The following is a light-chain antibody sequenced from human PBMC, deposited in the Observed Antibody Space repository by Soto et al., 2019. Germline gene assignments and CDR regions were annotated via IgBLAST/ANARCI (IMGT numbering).Light chain of an antibody. CDR1: SSDIGGHNY. V-gene: IGLV2-14*01. J-gene: IGLJ2*01. CDR3: ISYTTTSTVI. CDR2: EVS. Sequence: QSALTQPASVSGSRGQSITVSCTGTSSDIGGHNYVSWYQQHPGKVPKLIIYEVSNRPSGVSNRFSGSKSGNTASLTVSGLQAEDEADYYCISYTTTSTVIFGGGTKLTVL.